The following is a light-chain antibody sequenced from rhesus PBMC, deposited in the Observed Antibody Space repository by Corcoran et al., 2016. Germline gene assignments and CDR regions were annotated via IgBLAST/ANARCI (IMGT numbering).Light chain of an antibody. CDR3: QQESNWPT. Sequence: EIVMTQSPATLSLSPGERATLSCRASQSVSSNLAWYQQKPGQAPRLLIYDASNWATGIPDRFSGSGSGTDFTLTISSLEPEDVGVYYCQQESNWPTFGGGTKVEIK. J-gene: IGKJ4*01. V-gene: IGKV3-35*01. CDR1: QSVSSN. CDR2: DAS.